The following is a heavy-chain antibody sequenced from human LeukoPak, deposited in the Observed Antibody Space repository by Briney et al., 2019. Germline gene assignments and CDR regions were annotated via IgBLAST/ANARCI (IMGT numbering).Heavy chain of an antibody. V-gene: IGHV1-69*05. CDR3: ARGHYDGSDTPILDALDI. D-gene: IGHD3-22*01. CDR1: GGTFSSYA. J-gene: IGHJ3*02. Sequence: GASVKVSCKPSGGTFSSYAISWVRQPPGQGLDWMGGIIPIFGTANYAQKLQGRVTMTTDTSTSTAYMELRSLRPDDTATYYCARGHYDGSDTPILDALDIWGQGTMVTVSS. CDR2: IIPIFGTA.